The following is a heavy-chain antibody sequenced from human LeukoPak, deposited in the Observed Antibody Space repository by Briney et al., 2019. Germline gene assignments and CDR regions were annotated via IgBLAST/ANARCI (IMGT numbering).Heavy chain of an antibody. Sequence: ASVKVSCRTSGYIFSCYNMHWVRQAPGQGREWMGRIDPHGGDTRISQKFQGRVPVTRDTSISTVYMELNGLTSDDTAIYYCAREGSGYDYYYFDYWGQGTLVTVSS. D-gene: IGHD5-12*01. CDR3: AREGSGYDYYYFDY. CDR1: GYIFSCYN. J-gene: IGHJ4*02. V-gene: IGHV1-2*02. CDR2: IDPHGGDT.